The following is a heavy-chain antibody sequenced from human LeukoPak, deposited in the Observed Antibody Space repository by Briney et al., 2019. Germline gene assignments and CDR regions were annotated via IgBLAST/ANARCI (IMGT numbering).Heavy chain of an antibody. CDR3: ARVHRGYSYGRLDY. V-gene: IGHV3-48*02. Sequence: GGSLRLSCAASGFTFSTYAMSWVRQAPGKGLEWVSYISSSDNTIHYADSVKGRFTVSRDNAKNSLYLEMNSLRDEDTAVYYCARVHRGYSYGRLDYWGQGTLVTVSS. CDR1: GFTFSTYA. CDR2: ISSSDNTI. J-gene: IGHJ4*02. D-gene: IGHD5-18*01.